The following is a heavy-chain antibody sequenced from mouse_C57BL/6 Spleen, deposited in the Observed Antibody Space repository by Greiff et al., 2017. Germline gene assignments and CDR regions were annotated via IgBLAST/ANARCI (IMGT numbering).Heavy chain of an antibody. J-gene: IGHJ1*03. CDR2: IWSGGST. Sequence: VHLVESGPGLVQPSQSLSITCTVSGFSLTSYGVHWVRQSPGKGLEWLGVIWSGGSTDYNAAFISRLSISKDNSKSQVFFKMNSLQADDTAIYYCARNDYYGSRYWYFDVWGTGTTVTVSS. CDR3: ARNDYYGSRYWYFDV. V-gene: IGHV2-2*01. CDR1: GFSLTSYG. D-gene: IGHD1-1*01.